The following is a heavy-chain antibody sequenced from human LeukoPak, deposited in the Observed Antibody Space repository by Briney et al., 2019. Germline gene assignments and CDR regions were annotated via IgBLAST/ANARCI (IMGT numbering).Heavy chain of an antibody. D-gene: IGHD3-9*01. J-gene: IGHJ4*02. Sequence: ASVKVSCKASGYTFTGYYMHWVRQAPGQGLEWMGWINPNSGGTNYAQKFQGRVTMTRDTSISTAYMELSRLRSDDTAVYYCARVLRYFDWLPLFDYWGQGTLVTVSS. CDR2: INPNSGGT. V-gene: IGHV1-2*02. CDR1: GYTFTGYY. CDR3: ARVLRYFDWLPLFDY.